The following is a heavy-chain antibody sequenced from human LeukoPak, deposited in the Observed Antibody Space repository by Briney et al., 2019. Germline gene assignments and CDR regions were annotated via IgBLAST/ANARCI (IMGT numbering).Heavy chain of an antibody. Sequence: PGGSLSLFCAASGLSFSDYLMHCVPRAAGEGPVCVSRAGNDGTIIDYADFVKGRFTMSRDNAQNTVSLQMNSLRVEDGAIYYCAREMIRGGHPLRYFDSSGHGALVTVSS. D-gene: IGHD3-22*01. CDR2: AGNDGTII. V-gene: IGHV3-74*01. CDR3: AREMIRGGHPLRYFDS. J-gene: IGHJ5*01. CDR1: GLSFSDYL.